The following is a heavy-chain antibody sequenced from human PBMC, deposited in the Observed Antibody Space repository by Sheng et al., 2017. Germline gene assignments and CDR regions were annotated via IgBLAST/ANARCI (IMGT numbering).Heavy chain of an antibody. CDR2: IKGFAEGGTT. CDR1: GFNFRNAW. V-gene: IGHV3-15*01. J-gene: IGHJ6*02. D-gene: IGHD3-3*01. CDR3: AKGMYYDFWSAKRAYGMDV. Sequence: QLVESGGGLVQPGESLRLSCVATGFNFRNAWMTWVRQAPGKGLNWVGRIKGFAEGGTTDYGAPVKGRFSVSRDDSKKTLYLHMNSLKTEDTGVYYCAKGMYYDFWSAKRAYGMDVWDQGP.